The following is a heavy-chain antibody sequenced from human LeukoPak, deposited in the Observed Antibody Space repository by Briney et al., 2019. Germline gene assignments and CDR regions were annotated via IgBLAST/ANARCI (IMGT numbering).Heavy chain of an antibody. CDR2: IKQDGSET. CDR3: ARDPYSSSWSYGMDV. CDR1: GFTFSNYW. D-gene: IGHD6-13*01. Sequence: GGSLRLSCTASGFTFSNYWMSWVRQTPEKGLEWVANIKQDGSETVYVDSVKGRFTISRDNAQSSLYLQMNSVRAEDTAVYYCARDPYSSSWSYGMDVWGQGTAVTVSS. V-gene: IGHV3-7*05. J-gene: IGHJ6*02.